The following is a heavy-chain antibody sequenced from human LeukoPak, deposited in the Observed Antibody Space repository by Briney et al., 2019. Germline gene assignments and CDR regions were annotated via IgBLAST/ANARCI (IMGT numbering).Heavy chain of an antibody. CDR3: ARGYYYMDL. CDR1: GDSIRNSY. V-gene: IGHV4-59*01. CDR2: RYYSGST. Sequence: SETLSLTCNVSGDSIRNSYWSWIRQPPGKPLEWIGYRYYSGSTDCNPSLKSRVTMSIDTSENQFSLKLNSVTAADTAVYYCARGYYYMDLWGEGTTVIVSS. J-gene: IGHJ6*03.